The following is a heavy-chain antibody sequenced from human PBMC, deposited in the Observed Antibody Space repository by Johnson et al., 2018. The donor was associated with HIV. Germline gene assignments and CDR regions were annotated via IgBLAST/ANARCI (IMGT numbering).Heavy chain of an antibody. D-gene: IGHD3-22*01. CDR2: ISYDGSNK. CDR1: GFTFSSYG. J-gene: IGHJ3*02. Sequence: QVQLVESGGGVVQPGGSLRLSCAASGFTFSSYGMHWVRQAPGKGLEWVTVISYDGSNKYYADSVKGRFPISRDNSKNTLYLQMNSLRAEDTAVYYCAREGYDSSGYSDAFDIWGQGTMVTVSS. CDR3: AREGYDSSGYSDAFDI. V-gene: IGHV3-30*19.